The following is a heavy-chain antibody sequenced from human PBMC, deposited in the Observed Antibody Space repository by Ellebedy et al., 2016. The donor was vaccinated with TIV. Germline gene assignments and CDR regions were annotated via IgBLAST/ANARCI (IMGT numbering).Heavy chain of an antibody. Sequence: MPSETLSLTCTVSGGSMRSYYWSWIRQSPGKGLEWVGHIDSSGDTIYNPSLESRVTISLATSKTQFSLKLNSVTAADTAVYYCARGCTNGLCFNYWGQGTLVTVSS. CDR3: ARGCTNGLCFNY. CDR1: GGSMRSYY. V-gene: IGHV4-59*01. D-gene: IGHD1-1*01. J-gene: IGHJ4*02. CDR2: IDSSGDT.